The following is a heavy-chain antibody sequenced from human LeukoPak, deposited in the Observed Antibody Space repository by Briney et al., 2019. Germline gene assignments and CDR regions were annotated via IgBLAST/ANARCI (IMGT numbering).Heavy chain of an antibody. J-gene: IGHJ6*03. D-gene: IGHD5-18*01. CDR2: IYYSGST. CDR3: ARRGYSYGFRYYYMDV. Sequence: SETLSLTCTVSGGSISSSSYYWGWIRQPPGKGLEWIGSIYYSGSTYYNPSLKSRVTISVDTSKNQFSLKLSSVTAADTAVYYCARRGYSYGFRYYYMDVWGKGTTVTISS. CDR1: GGSISSSSYY. V-gene: IGHV4-39*07.